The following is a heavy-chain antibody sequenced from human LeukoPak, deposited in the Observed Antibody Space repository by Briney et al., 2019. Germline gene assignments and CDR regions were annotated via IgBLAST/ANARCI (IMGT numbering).Heavy chain of an antibody. D-gene: IGHD6-6*01. J-gene: IGHJ4*02. CDR2: INEGGNDK. Sequence: GGSLRLSCAASGFIFSNSWTSWLRQVPGKGLEWVAHINEGGNDKYYVDSVKGRFTISRDNAKNSLYLQMNSLRAEDTAVYYCARDPLFVEYSSSSLDYWGQGTLVTVSS. CDR1: GFIFSNSW. V-gene: IGHV3-7*01. CDR3: ARDPLFVEYSSSSLDY.